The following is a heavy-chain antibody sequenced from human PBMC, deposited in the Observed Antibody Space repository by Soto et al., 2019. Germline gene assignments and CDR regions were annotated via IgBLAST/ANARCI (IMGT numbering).Heavy chain of an antibody. CDR3: ARRVLPPYCSGGSCYYYYYGMDV. Sequence: PGGSLRLSCAASGFTFSSYGMHWVRQAPGKGLEWVAVIWYDGSNKYYADSVKGRFTISRDNSKNTLYLQMNSLRAEDTAVYYCARRVLPPYCSGGSCYYYYYGMDVWGQGTTVTVSS. J-gene: IGHJ6*02. CDR1: GFTFSSYG. V-gene: IGHV3-33*01. CDR2: IWYDGSNK. D-gene: IGHD2-15*01.